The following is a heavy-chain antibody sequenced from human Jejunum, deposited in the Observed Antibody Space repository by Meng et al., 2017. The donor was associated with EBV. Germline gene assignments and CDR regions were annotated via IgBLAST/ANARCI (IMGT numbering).Heavy chain of an antibody. CDR1: GFTFRSYW. V-gene: IGHV3-74*01. CDR3: VRDGDNWDFDY. Sequence: LVESGGCLVPPGGSLRLSCAASGFTFRSYWRHWVRQAPGKGLLWVSRINGDGSGSNYADSVKGRFTISRDNAKNTLSLQMNSLRAEDTAVYYCVRDGDNWDFDYWGQGTLVTVSS. D-gene: IGHD1-20*01. CDR2: INGDGSGS. J-gene: IGHJ4*02.